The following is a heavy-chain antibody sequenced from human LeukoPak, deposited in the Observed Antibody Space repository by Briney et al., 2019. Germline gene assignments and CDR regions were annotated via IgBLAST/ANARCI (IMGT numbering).Heavy chain of an antibody. D-gene: IGHD5-18*01. J-gene: IGHJ5*02. CDR1: GGSISSGDYY. V-gene: IGHV4-30-4*01. Sequence: PSQTLSLTCTVSGGSISSGDYYWSWIRQPPGKGLEWIGYIYYSGSTNYNPSLKSRVTISVDTSKNQFSLKLSSVTAADTAVYYCARNRRGYSLEFDPWGQGTLVTVSS. CDR3: ARNRRGYSLEFDP. CDR2: IYYSGST.